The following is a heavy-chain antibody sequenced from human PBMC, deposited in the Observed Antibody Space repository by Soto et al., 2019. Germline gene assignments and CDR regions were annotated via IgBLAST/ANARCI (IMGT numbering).Heavy chain of an antibody. CDR3: ARDSRPVTL. Sequence: VQLVESGGGLIQPGGSLRLSCAASGFTFSDYYMNWIRQAPGKGLEWVSNISSSDNTIYYADSVKGRFTISRDNAKNSLYLQMSSLRAEDTAVYYCARDSRPVTLWGQGTLVTVSS. CDR1: GFTFSDYY. V-gene: IGHV3-11*01. D-gene: IGHD2-15*01. J-gene: IGHJ4*02. CDR2: ISSSDNTI.